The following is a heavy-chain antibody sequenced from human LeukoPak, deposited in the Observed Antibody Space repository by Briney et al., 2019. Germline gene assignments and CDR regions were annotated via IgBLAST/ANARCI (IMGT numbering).Heavy chain of an antibody. D-gene: IGHD3-16*02. CDR2: MNPNSGNT. CDR1: GYTFTSYD. V-gene: IGHV1-8*01. J-gene: IGHJ6*02. CDR3: ARVRVTYDYVWGSYRYAPSDGMDV. Sequence: ASVKVSCKASGYTFTSYDINWVRQATGQGLEWMGWMNPNSGNTGYAQKFQGRVTMTRNTSISTAYMELSSLRSEDTAVYYCARVRVTYDYVWGSYRYAPSDGMDVWGQGTTVTVSS.